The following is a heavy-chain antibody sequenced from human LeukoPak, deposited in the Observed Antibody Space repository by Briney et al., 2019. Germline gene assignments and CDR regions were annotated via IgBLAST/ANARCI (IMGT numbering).Heavy chain of an antibody. D-gene: IGHD3-9*01. J-gene: IGHJ6*03. Sequence: PSETLFLSCTVSGGSISSYYWSWIRQPPGKGLEWIGYIYYSGSTNYNPSLKSRVTISVDTSKNQFSLKLSSVTAADTAVYYCAKTYYDILTGYGGPYYMDVWGKGTTVTVSS. CDR3: AKTYYDILTGYGGPYYMDV. CDR1: GGSISSYY. V-gene: IGHV4-59*01. CDR2: IYYSGST.